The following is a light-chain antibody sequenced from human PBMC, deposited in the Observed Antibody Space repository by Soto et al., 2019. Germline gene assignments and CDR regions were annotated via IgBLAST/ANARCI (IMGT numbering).Light chain of an antibody. CDR1: SSDVVGYNY. CDR2: DVS. J-gene: IGLJ1*01. V-gene: IGLV2-14*01. CDR3: NSYTTSNTRQIV. Sequence: QSVLTQPASVSGSPGQSITISCTGTSSDVVGYNYVSWYQQHPGKAPKFMIYDVSNRPSGVSTRFSRSKSGNTASLTISGLQAEDEAEYYCNSYTTSNTRQIVFGTGTKVTVL.